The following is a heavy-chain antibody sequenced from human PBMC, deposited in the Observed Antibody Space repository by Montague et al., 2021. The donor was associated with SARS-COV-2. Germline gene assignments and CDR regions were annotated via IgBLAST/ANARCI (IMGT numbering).Heavy chain of an antibody. D-gene: IGHD1-26*01. J-gene: IGHJ6*03. CDR1: GFTFGDYA. CDR3: AKDNQWGFYYMDV. Sequence: SRRLSCAASGFTFGDYAMHLVRQAPGKGLEWVSGISWNSGSIGYADSVKGRFTISRDSAKNSLYLQMSSLRAEDTALYYCAKDNQWGFYYMDVWGKGTTVTVSS. CDR2: ISWNSGSI. V-gene: IGHV3-9*01.